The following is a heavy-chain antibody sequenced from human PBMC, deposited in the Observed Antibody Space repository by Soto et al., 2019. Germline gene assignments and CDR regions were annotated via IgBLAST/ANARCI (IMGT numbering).Heavy chain of an antibody. D-gene: IGHD6-13*01. CDR2: ISSSSSTI. J-gene: IGHJ4*02. V-gene: IGHV3-48*02. CDR3: ARDSYSSSWYRPWADY. CDR1: GFTFSSYS. Sequence: TGGSLRLSCAASGFTFSSYSMNWVRQAPGKGLERVSYISSSSSTIYYADSVKGRFTISRDNAKNSLYLQMNSLRDEDTAVYYCARDSYSSSWYRPWADYWGQGTLVTVSS.